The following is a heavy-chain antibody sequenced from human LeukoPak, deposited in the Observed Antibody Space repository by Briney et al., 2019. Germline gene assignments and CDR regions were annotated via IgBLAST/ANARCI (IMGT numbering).Heavy chain of an antibody. V-gene: IGHV3-23*01. D-gene: IGHD6-19*01. CDR1: RFTFSSYA. CDR3: ARDGYSSGDGVSY. J-gene: IGHJ4*02. CDR2: ISGSGGST. Sequence: GGSPRLSCAASRFTFSSYAMSWVRQAPGKGLGWVSGISGSGGSTYYAASVKGRFTISRDNSKNTLYLRMNSLGAEDTAVYYCARDGYSSGDGVSYWGQGTLVTVSS.